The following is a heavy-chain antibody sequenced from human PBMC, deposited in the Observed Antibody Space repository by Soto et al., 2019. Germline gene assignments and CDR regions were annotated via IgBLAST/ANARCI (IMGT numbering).Heavy chain of an antibody. CDR2: IYSGGST. D-gene: IGHD2-2*02. CDR3: ASAGYCSSTSCHTDDAFDI. CDR1: GFTVSSNY. J-gene: IGHJ3*02. Sequence: PGGSLRLSCAASGFTVSSNYMSWVRQAPGKGLEWVSVIYSGGSTYYADSVKGRFTISRDNSKNTLYLQMNSLRAEDTAVYYCASAGYCSSTSCHTDDAFDIWGQGTMVTVSS. V-gene: IGHV3-53*01.